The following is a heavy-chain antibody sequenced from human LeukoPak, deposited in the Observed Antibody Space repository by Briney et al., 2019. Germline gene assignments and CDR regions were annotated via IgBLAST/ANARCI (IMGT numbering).Heavy chain of an antibody. CDR2: INGRGTYI. Sequence: KSGGSLRLSCAASGFTFSDYFMSWVRQAPGKGLEWLSYINGRGTYIDYAESLKGRITISRDNAQNSLYLQMNSLRVEDTAVYYCARSGREATEIDYWGQGTLVTVPS. D-gene: IGHD1-1*01. CDR3: ARSGREATEIDY. CDR1: GFTFSDYF. V-gene: IGHV3-11*06. J-gene: IGHJ4*02.